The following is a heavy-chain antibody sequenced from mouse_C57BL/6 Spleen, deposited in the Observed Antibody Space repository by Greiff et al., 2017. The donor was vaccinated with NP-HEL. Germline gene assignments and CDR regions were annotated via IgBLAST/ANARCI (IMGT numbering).Heavy chain of an antibody. D-gene: IGHD4-1*01. CDR1: GYSITSGYD. Sequence: DVQLQESGPGMVKPSQSLSLTCTVTGYSITSGYDWHWIRHFPGNKLEWMGYISYSGSTNYNPSLKSRISITHDTSKNHFFLKLNSVTTEDTATYYCARGLGRGYFDYWGQGTTLTVSS. CDR3: ARGLGRGYFDY. V-gene: IGHV3-1*01. J-gene: IGHJ2*01. CDR2: ISYSGST.